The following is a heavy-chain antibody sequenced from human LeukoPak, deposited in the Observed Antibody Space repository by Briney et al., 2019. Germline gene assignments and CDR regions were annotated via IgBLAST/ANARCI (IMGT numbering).Heavy chain of an antibody. CDR3: ARVMSTFGGVRNYFDS. Sequence: GGSLRLSCAAFGFTFSGHNMNWVRQAPGKGLEWISFVSISSGTIYYADSVNGRFRISRDNAKSSLDLEMNSLRAEDTAVYYCARVMSTFGGVRNYFDSWGQGTLVTVSS. J-gene: IGHJ4*02. V-gene: IGHV3-48*04. CDR2: VSISSGTI. CDR1: GFTFSGHN. D-gene: IGHD3-16*01.